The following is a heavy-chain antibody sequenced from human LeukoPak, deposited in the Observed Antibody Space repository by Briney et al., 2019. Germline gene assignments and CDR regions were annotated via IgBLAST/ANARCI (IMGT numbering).Heavy chain of an antibody. D-gene: IGHD1-1*01. Sequence: GGSLRVSCAASGFTFSNYAMHWVRQAPGKGLEWVAVISFDATKEYFGKSVKGRFTISRDNSKATLYLQMHRLRIEDTALYFCARFKVGTNTTQKNAFDIWGRGTVVAVSS. V-gene: IGHV3-30*01. CDR2: ISFDATKE. CDR1: GFTFSNYA. J-gene: IGHJ3*02. CDR3: ARFKVGTNTTQKNAFDI.